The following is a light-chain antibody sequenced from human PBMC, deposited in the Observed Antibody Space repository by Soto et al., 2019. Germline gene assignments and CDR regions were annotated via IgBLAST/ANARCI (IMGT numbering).Light chain of an antibody. J-gene: IGKJ5*01. Sequence: EIVFTQSPSTLSLSPLERSTLSCRASQSVGSFLAWYQQKPGQAPRLLIYDTSKRATGIPARFSGSGSGTDFTLTISSLQPEDFAVYYCQQRSNWITFGQGTRLEIK. CDR2: DTS. CDR1: QSVGSF. CDR3: QQRSNWIT. V-gene: IGKV3-11*01.